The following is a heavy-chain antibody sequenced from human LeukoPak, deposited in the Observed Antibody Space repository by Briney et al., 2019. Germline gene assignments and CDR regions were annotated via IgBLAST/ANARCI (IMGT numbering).Heavy chain of an antibody. D-gene: IGHD6-6*01. Sequence: GGSLRLSCAASGFTFSAFGMTWVRQAPGKGLEWVSAITHSGDGTYYANSVKGRFTVSRDNSKNTLYLQLNSLRAEDTAVYYCAKRVPYSSSSVYFDYWGQGTLVTVSS. J-gene: IGHJ4*02. CDR2: ITHSGDGT. V-gene: IGHV3-23*01. CDR1: GFTFSAFG. CDR3: AKRVPYSSSSVYFDY.